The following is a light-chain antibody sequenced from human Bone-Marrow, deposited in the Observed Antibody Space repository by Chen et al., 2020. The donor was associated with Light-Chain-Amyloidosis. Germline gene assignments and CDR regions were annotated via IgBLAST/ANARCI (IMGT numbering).Light chain of an antibody. J-gene: IGKJ1*01. CDR3: MQALQTTWT. CDR2: LGS. Sequence: EMVMPQSPLSLPVTRGEPASISCRSSQSLLHSNGYNYLDWYLQKPGQSPQLLIYLGSNRASGVPYRFSGSGSGTDFTLKISRVEAEDVGVYYCMQALQTTWTFGQGTKVEIK. CDR1: QSLLHSNGYNY. V-gene: IGKV2-28*01.